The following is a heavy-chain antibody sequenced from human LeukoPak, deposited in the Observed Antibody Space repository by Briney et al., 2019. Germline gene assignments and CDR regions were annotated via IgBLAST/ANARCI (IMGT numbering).Heavy chain of an antibody. D-gene: IGHD2-15*01. CDR2: ISSSSSYT. Sequence: GGSLRLSCAASGFTFSDYYMSWIRQAPGKGLEWVSYISSSSSYTNYADSVKGRFTISRDNAKNSLYLQMNSLRAEDTAVYYCAKDHPPIYCSGGSCYSDDYWGQGTLVTVSS. CDR3: AKDHPPIYCSGGSCYSDDY. V-gene: IGHV3-11*05. CDR1: GFTFSDYY. J-gene: IGHJ4*02.